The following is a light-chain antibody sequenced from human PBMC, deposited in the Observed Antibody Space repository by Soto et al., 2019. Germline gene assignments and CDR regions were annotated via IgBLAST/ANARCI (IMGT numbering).Light chain of an antibody. Sequence: DIVMTQSPLSLPVTPGPPPPTSCRSSQSLLHSNGYNYLDWYLQKPGQSPQLLIYLGSNRASGVPDRFSGSGSGTDFTLKISRVEAEDVGVYYCMQALQTPLTFGGGTKVEIK. CDR3: MQALQTPLT. CDR1: QSLLHSNGYNY. V-gene: IGKV2-28*01. J-gene: IGKJ4*02. CDR2: LGS.